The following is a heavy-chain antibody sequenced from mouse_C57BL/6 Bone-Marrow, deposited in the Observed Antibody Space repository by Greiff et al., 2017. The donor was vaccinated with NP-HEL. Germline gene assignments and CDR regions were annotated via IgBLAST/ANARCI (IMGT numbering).Heavy chain of an antibody. V-gene: IGHV1-53*01. CDR1: GYTFTSYW. D-gene: IGHD3-2*02. J-gene: IGHJ4*01. CDR3: ARRQLRLLDAMDY. Sequence: QVQLQQHGTELVKPGASVKLSCKASGYTFTSYWMHWVKQRPGQGLEWIGNINPSNGGTNYNEKFKSKATLTVDKSSSTAYMQLSSLTSADSAVYYCARRQLRLLDAMDYWGQGTSVTVSS. CDR2: INPSNGGT.